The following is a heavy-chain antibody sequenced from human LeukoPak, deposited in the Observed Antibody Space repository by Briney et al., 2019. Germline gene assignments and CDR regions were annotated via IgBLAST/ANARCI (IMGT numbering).Heavy chain of an antibody. D-gene: IGHD6-6*01. CDR3: ARGHPLEVIYNSCYFDY. CDR2: ISSSSSYI. CDR1: GFTFSSYS. Sequence: GGSLRLSCAASGFTFSSYSMNWVRQAPGKGLEWVSSISSSSSYIYYADSVKGRFTISRDNAKNSLYLQMNSLRAEDTAVYYCARGHPLEVIYNSCYFDYWGQGTLVTVSS. J-gene: IGHJ4*02. V-gene: IGHV3-21*01.